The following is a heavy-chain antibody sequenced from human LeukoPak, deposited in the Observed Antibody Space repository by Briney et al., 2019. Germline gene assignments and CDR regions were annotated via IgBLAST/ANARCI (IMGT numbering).Heavy chain of an antibody. CDR1: GFTFSSYS. V-gene: IGHV3-21*01. Sequence: GGSLRLSCAASGFTFSSYSMNWFRQAPGKGLEWASSITRSSTSTYYTDSVRGRFTISRDNAKNSLYLQMNSLRAEDTAVYYCARDNWNDAPGGFDPWGQGTLVTVSS. D-gene: IGHD1-20*01. CDR3: ARDNWNDAPGGFDP. CDR2: ITRSSTST. J-gene: IGHJ5*02.